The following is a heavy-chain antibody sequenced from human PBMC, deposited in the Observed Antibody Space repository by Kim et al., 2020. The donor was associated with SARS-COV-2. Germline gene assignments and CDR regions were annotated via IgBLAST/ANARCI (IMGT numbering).Heavy chain of an antibody. D-gene: IGHD4-17*01. Sequence: SETLSLTCTVSGGSISSYYWSWIRQPPGKGLEWIGYIYYSGSTNYNPSLKSRVTISVDTSKNQFSLKLSSVTAADTAVYYCAREPLVTTGGGMDVWGQGTTVTVSS. CDR1: GGSISSYY. V-gene: IGHV4-59*01. CDR2: IYYSGST. CDR3: AREPLVTTGGGMDV. J-gene: IGHJ6*02.